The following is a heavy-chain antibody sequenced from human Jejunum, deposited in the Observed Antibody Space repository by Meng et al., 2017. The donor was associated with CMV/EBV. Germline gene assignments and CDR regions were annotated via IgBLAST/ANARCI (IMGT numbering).Heavy chain of an antibody. CDR1: TFRDYA. CDR3: TKGPRLEWRYYGMDV. CDR2: IRSKAYGETT. Sequence: TFRDYAMSWVRQAPGKGLEWVSFIRSKAYGETTEYAASVKGRFSISRDDSQSIVYLQMNRLRSEDTAVYYCTKGPRLEWRYYGMDVWGQGTTVTVSS. V-gene: IGHV3-49*04. J-gene: IGHJ6*02. D-gene: IGHD3-3*01.